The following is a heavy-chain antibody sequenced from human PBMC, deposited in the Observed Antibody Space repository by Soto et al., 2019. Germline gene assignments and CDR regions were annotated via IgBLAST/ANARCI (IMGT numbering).Heavy chain of an antibody. V-gene: IGHV3-30*03. Sequence: QIQLVESGGDVVQPGKSLRLSCAASGFNFGFFGMHWVRQAPGKGLEWVAFISGDGINTQYADSVRGRFTLSRDYSRKTMYLQMDSLRDEDTALYYCARGNRSFDFDSWGLGTVVTVSS. D-gene: IGHD1-26*01. CDR3: ARGNRSFDFDS. CDR1: GFNFGFFG. CDR2: ISGDGINT. J-gene: IGHJ4*02.